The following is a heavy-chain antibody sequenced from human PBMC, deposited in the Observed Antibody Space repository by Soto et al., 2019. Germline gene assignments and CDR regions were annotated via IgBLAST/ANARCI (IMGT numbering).Heavy chain of an antibody. V-gene: IGHV3-23*01. CDR3: AKDQEDYRGLFYWYSDL. CDR2: ISGSGGST. D-gene: IGHD4-4*01. Sequence: EVQLLESGGGLVQPGGSLRLSCAASGFTFSSYAMSWVRQAPGKGLEWVSAISGSGGSTYYADSVKGRFTISRDNSKNTLYLQMNSLRAEDTAVYYCAKDQEDYRGLFYWYSDLWGRGTLVTVSS. J-gene: IGHJ2*01. CDR1: GFTFSSYA.